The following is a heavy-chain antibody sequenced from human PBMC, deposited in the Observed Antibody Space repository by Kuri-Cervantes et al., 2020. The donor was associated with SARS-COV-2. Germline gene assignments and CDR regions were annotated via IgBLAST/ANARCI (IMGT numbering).Heavy chain of an antibody. J-gene: IGHJ3*02. D-gene: IGHD2-2*01. CDR1: GFTFSSYG. Sequence: GESLKISCAASGFTFSSYGMHWVRQAPGKGLEWVAVIWYDGSNKYYADSVKGRFTISRDNSKNTLYLQMNSLGAEDTAVYYCAKDCSSTSCDDAFDIWGQGTMVTVSS. CDR2: IWYDGSNK. CDR3: AKDCSSTSCDDAFDI. V-gene: IGHV3-33*06.